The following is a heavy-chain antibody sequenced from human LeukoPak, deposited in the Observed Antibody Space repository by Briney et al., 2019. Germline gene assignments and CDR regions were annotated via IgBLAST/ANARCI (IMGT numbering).Heavy chain of an antibody. V-gene: IGHV3-23*01. CDR2: ISGSGGST. CDR3: ATGVALDILTGYDDRFDY. Sequence: GGSLRLSCAVSGFTFSSYAMRWVRQAPGKELEWVSAISGSGGSTYYADAVKGRFTISRDNSKNTLYLQMNSLRAEDTAVYYCATGVALDILTGYDDRFDYWGQGTLVTVSS. J-gene: IGHJ4*02. D-gene: IGHD3-9*01. CDR1: GFTFSSYA.